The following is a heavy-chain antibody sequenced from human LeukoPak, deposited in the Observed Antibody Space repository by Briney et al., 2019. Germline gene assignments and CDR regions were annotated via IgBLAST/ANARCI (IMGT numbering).Heavy chain of an antibody. D-gene: IGHD4-11*01. J-gene: IGHJ4*02. CDR1: GFTFDDYA. CDR2: ISGSGDST. Sequence: GGSLRLSCAASGFTFDDYAMHWVRQAPGKRLEWVSAISGSGDSTYYEDSVKGRFTISRDNSKNTLYLQMNSLRVEDTAVYYCVKEDSDWGQGTLVTVSS. CDR3: VKEDSD. V-gene: IGHV3-23*01.